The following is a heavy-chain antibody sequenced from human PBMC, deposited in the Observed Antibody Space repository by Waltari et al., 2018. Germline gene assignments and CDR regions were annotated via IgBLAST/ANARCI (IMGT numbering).Heavy chain of an antibody. CDR3: AKEPGGVYAISRGDY. CDR1: GFTFSSYG. J-gene: IGHJ4*02. V-gene: IGHV3-30*02. CDR2: IRDDGSNK. D-gene: IGHD2-8*01. Sequence: QVQLVESGGGVVQPGGSLRLSCAASGFTFSSYGMHWVRQAPGKGLEWVAFIRDDGSNKYYADSVKGRFTISRDNSKNTLYLQMNSLRAEDTAVYYCAKEPGGVYAISRGDYWGQGTLVTVSS.